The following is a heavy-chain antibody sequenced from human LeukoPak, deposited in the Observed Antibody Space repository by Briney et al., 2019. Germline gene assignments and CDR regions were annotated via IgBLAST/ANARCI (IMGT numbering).Heavy chain of an antibody. D-gene: IGHD3-10*01. Sequence: PGGSLRFSCTASGFTFGDYAMSWVRQAPGKGLEWVGFIRSKAYGGTTEYAASVKGRFTISRDDSKSIAYLQMNSLKTEDTAVYYCTRESTMVRGVYYYYGMDVWGQGTTVTVSS. CDR2: IRSKAYGGTT. V-gene: IGHV3-49*04. CDR3: TRESTMVRGVYYYYGMDV. J-gene: IGHJ6*02. CDR1: GFTFGDYA.